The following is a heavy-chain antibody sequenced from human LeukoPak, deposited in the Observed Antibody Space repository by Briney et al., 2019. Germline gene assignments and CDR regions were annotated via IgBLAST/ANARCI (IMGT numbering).Heavy chain of an antibody. D-gene: IGHD3-22*01. CDR2: INAGNGNT. V-gene: IGHV1-3*01. J-gene: IGHJ4*02. CDR3: ARGSSGHYRYFDY. CDR1: GYTFTSYA. Sequence: ASVKVSCKASGYTFTSYAMHWVRQAPGQRLEWMGWINAGNGNTKYSQMFQGRVTITRDTSASTAYMELSSLRSEDTAVYYCARGSSGHYRYFDYWGQGTLVTVSS.